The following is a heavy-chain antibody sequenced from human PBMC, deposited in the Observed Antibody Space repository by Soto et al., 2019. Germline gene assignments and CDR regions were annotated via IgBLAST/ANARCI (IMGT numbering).Heavy chain of an antibody. CDR1: GYTFTGYY. D-gene: IGHD6-19*01. Sequence: ASVKVSCKASGYTFTGYYMHWVRQAPGQGLEWMGWINPNSGGTNYAQKFQGWVTITRDMSTSTAYMELSSLRSEDTAVYYCAAGLGQWLVPDAFDIWGQGTMVTV. J-gene: IGHJ3*02. CDR3: AAGLGQWLVPDAFDI. V-gene: IGHV1-2*04. CDR2: INPNSGGT.